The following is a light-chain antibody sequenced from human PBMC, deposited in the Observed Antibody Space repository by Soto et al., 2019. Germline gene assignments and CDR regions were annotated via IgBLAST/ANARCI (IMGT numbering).Light chain of an antibody. CDR3: QHYGSSPRV. V-gene: IGKV3-20*01. Sequence: EIVMTQSPATLSVSPGERATLSCRASQSVSRNYLGWYQQNVGQAPRLLIYGASNRATGIPGRFSGSASGTDFTLTISRLEPEDFAVYYCQHYGSSPRVFGGGTKVDIK. CDR2: GAS. J-gene: IGKJ4*01. CDR1: QSVSRNY.